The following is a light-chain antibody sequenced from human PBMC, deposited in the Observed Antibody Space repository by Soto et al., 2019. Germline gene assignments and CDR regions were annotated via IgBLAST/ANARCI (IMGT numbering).Light chain of an antibody. CDR2: GTS. J-gene: IGKJ5*01. Sequence: DIQMTQSPSSLSASVGDRVTITCRASQSIANFLNWYQQKPGKAPKLVIYGTSTLQSGVPSRFSGSGSGTDFTLTISRLQREDFATYYCQQSYGTPITFGQGTRLEIK. CDR1: QSIANF. CDR3: QQSYGTPIT. V-gene: IGKV1-39*01.